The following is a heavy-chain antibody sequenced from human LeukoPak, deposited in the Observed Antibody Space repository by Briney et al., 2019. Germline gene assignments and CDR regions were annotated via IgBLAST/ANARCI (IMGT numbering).Heavy chain of an antibody. V-gene: IGHV5-51*01. J-gene: IGHJ5*02. CDR2: IYPGDSDT. CDR3: ARHGRSGSYPDWFDP. CDR1: GYSFTSYW. Sequence: GESLKISCKGSGYSFTSYWIGWVRQMLGKGLEWMGIIYPGDSDTRYSPSFQGQVTISADKSISTAYLQWSSLKASDTAMYYCARHGRSGSYPDWFDPWGQGTLVTVSS. D-gene: IGHD3-10*01.